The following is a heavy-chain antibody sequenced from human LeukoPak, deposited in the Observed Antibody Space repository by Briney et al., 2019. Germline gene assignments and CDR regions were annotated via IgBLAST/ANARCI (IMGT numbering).Heavy chain of an antibody. D-gene: IGHD3-10*01. CDR3: ALRGSGSLGYFDY. Sequence: PGGSLRLSCAASEFTFSSYEMNWVRQAPGKGLEWVSYISSSGSTIYYADSVKGRFTISRDNAKNSLYLQMNGLRAEDTAVYYCALRGSGSLGYFDYWGQGTLVTVSS. V-gene: IGHV3-48*03. CDR1: EFTFSSYE. J-gene: IGHJ4*02. CDR2: ISSSGSTI.